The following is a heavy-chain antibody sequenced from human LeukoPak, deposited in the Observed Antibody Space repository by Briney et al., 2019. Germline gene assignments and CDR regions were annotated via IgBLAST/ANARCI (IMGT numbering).Heavy chain of an antibody. CDR1: GGSISSGGYY. D-gene: IGHD3-22*01. J-gene: IGHJ4*02. CDR3: ARSSGYYYGTSVDY. Sequence: PSETLSLTCTVSGGSISSGGYYWSWIRQHPGKGLEWIGYIYYSGSTNYNPSLKSRVTISVDTSKNQFSLKLSSVTAADTAVYYCARSSGYYYGTSVDYWGQGTLVTVSS. V-gene: IGHV4-31*03. CDR2: IYYSGST.